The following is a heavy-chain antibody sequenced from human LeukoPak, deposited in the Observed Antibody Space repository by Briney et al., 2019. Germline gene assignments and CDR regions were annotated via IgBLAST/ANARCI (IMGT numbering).Heavy chain of an antibody. Sequence: ASVKVSCKASGGTFSSYAFSWVRQAPGQGLEWMGGILPILGTANYSQNFQGRVTITADESTSTAYMELTSLRSGDTAVYYCARRQRAADGYGIDVWGLGTTVTVSS. J-gene: IGHJ6*02. CDR2: ILPILGTA. CDR3: ARRQRAADGYGIDV. D-gene: IGHD6-13*01. V-gene: IGHV1-69*13. CDR1: GGTFSSYA.